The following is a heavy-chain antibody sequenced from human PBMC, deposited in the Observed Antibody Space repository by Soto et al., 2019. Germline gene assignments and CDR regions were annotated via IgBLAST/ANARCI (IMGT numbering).Heavy chain of an antibody. V-gene: IGHV2-5*02. CDR2: LYWDDDK. CDR3: AYLPCSGGSCYWFSFSGMDV. J-gene: IGHJ6*02. CDR1: GFSLSTSGVG. Sequence: QTTLKESGPTLVKPTQTLTLTCTFSGFSLSTSGVGVAWIRQPPGKALEWLALLYWDDDKRYRPSLESRLTITKDTSKNPVVLTMTNMDSVDTATYYCAYLPCSGGSCYWFSFSGMDVWGQGTTVTVSS. D-gene: IGHD2-15*01.